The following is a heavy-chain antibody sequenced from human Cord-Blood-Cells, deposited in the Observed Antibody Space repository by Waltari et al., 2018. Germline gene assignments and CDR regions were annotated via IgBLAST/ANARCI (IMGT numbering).Heavy chain of an antibody. Sequence: EVQLVESGGGLVKPGGPLRPSWAASGFTFSKAWMGGARQAPGKGLEWVGRIKSKTDGGTTDYAAPVKGRFTISRDDSKNTLYLQMNSLKTEDTAVYYCTTDYGDYGYFDYWGQGTLVTVSS. J-gene: IGHJ4*02. V-gene: IGHV3-15*01. CDR2: IKSKTDGGTT. D-gene: IGHD4-17*01. CDR3: TTDYGDYGYFDY. CDR1: GFTFSKAW.